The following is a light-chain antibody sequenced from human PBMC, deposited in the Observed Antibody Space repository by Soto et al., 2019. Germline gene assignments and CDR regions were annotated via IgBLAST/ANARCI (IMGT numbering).Light chain of an antibody. CDR1: NIGSKS. CDR2: DDS. Sequence: SYELTQPPSVSVAPGQTARITCGGNNIGSKSVHRYQQKPGQAPVLVVYDDSDRPSGIPERFSGSNSGNTATLTISRVEAGDEADYYCQVWDSSSDHPYVFGTGTKLTVL. J-gene: IGLJ1*01. CDR3: QVWDSSSDHPYV. V-gene: IGLV3-21*02.